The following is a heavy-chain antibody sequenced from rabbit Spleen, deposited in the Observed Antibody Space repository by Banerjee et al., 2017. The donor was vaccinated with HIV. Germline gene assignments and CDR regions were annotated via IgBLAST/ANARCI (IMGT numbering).Heavy chain of an antibody. Sequence: VESGGDLVKPGASLTLTCTASGFSFSSSDYMCWVRQAPGKGLEWIACINAVTGKAVYATWAKGRFTISKTSSTTVTLQMTSLTVADTATYFCARDTGSSFSSYGMDLWGPGTLVTVS. V-gene: IGHV1S40*01. D-gene: IGHD8-1*01. CDR2: INAVTGKA. J-gene: IGHJ6*01. CDR3: ARDTGSSFSSYGMDL. CDR1: GFSFSSSDY.